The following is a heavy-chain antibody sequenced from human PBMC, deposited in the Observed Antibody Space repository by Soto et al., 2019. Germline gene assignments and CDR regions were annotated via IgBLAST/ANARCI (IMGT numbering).Heavy chain of an antibody. Sequence: SETLSLTCTVSGGSMSTYYWSWIRQPAGKGLDWIGRIYTSGGTNYNPSLKSRVTMSVDTSKKRISLKLSSVTAADTAVYYCARGTVAGVDYGMDVWGQGKTLT. CDR1: GGSMSTYY. D-gene: IGHD2-15*01. J-gene: IGHJ6*01. CDR3: ARGTVAGVDYGMDV. CDR2: IYTSGGT. V-gene: IGHV4-4*07.